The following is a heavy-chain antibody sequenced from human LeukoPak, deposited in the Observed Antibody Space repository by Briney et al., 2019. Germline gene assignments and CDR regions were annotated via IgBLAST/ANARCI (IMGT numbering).Heavy chain of an antibody. CDR1: GGSFSGYY. CDR3: ARGRYGADY. J-gene: IGHJ4*02. CDR2: INHSGST. V-gene: IGHV4-34*01. D-gene: IGHD4-17*01. Sequence: SETLSLTCAVYGGSFSGYYWSWIRQPPGKGLEWIGEINHSGSTNYNPSLKSRVAISVDTSKNQFSLKLSSVTAADTAVYYCARGRYGADYWGQGTLVTVSS.